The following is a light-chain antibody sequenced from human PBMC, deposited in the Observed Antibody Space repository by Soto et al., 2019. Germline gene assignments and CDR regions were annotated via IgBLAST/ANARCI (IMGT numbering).Light chain of an antibody. CDR1: QSVRSN. CDR3: QQYNDSLPIT. Sequence: EEVRTQSPATMSVSPGEGVTLSCRASQSVRSNLAWYHQKPGQSPRLLIYGASTRATGIPARFSGSGSGTEFTLSISSLQSQDFAVYCCQQYNDSLPITFGQGRRVEI. CDR2: GAS. J-gene: IGKJ5*01. V-gene: IGKV3-15*01.